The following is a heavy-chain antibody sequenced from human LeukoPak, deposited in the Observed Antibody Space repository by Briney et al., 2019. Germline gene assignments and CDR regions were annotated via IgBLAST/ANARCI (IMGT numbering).Heavy chain of an antibody. CDR1: GFTVSTNY. D-gene: IGHD2-21*02. CDR2: FYSGGDT. J-gene: IGHJ4*02. Sequence: GGSLRLSCVVSGFTVSTNYMSWVRQAPGKGLEWVSVFYSGGDTYYADSLKGRFTISRDTSKNILFLQMDSLRAEDTAMYFFARGGGAYCGDDCRRTFDYWGQGTLVTVSS. V-gene: IGHV3-53*01. CDR3: ARGGGAYCGDDCRRTFDY.